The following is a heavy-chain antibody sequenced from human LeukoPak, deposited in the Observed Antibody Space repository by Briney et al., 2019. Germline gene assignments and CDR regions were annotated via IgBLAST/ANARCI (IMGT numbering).Heavy chain of an antibody. D-gene: IGHD2-2*02. CDR3: ARAGDCSSTSCYREGWFGP. CDR2: IYTSGST. V-gene: IGHV4-61*02. J-gene: IGHJ5*02. CDR1: GGSISSGSYY. Sequence: SQTLSLTCTVSGGSISSGSYYWSWIRQPAGKGLEWIGRIYTSGSTNYNPSLKSRVTISVDTSKNQFSLKLSSVTAADTAVYYCARAGDCSSTSCYREGWFGPWGQGTLVTVSS.